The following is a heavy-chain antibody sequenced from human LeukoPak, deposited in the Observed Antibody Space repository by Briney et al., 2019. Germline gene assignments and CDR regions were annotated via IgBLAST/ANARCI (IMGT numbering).Heavy chain of an antibody. CDR1: GFTFSSYW. CDR2: IKQDGSEK. V-gene: IGHV3-7*01. D-gene: IGHD5-18*01. CDR3: ARLRGYSYGYIVDY. Sequence: GGSLRLSRAASGFTFSSYWMIWVRQAPGKGLEWVANIKQDGSEKYYVDSVKGRFTISRDNAKNSLYLQMNSLRAEDTAVYYCARLRGYSYGYIVDYWGQGTMVTVSS. J-gene: IGHJ4*02.